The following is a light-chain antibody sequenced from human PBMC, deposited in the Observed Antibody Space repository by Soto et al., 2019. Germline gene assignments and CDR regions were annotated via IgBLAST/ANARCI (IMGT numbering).Light chain of an antibody. CDR1: QSISNW. CDR3: QQYNSYSPWT. Sequence: DIQMTQSPSTLSASIGDRVTITCRASQSISNWLAWLQQKPGKAXKVLIFDASNLGSGVPSRFSGIVSGTEFTLTISSLQPGDFGTYYGQQYNSYSPWTFGQGTKVDIK. CDR2: DAS. J-gene: IGKJ1*01. V-gene: IGKV1-5*01.